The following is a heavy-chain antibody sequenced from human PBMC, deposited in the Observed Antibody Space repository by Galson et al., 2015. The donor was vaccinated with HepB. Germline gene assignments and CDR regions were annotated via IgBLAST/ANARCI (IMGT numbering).Heavy chain of an antibody. CDR3: ARANKPGYSSGWFEVFATDV. CDR2: ISSTSSYL. Sequence: SLRLSCAASGFTLSDYSMNWVRQAPGKGLEWVSTISSTSSYLFYLNSVKGRFLISRDNAKNSVYLEMSSLRVEDTAVYYYARANKPGYSSGWFEVFATDVWGQGTAVTVPS. J-gene: IGHJ6*02. V-gene: IGHV3-21*01. D-gene: IGHD6-19*01. CDR1: GFTLSDYS.